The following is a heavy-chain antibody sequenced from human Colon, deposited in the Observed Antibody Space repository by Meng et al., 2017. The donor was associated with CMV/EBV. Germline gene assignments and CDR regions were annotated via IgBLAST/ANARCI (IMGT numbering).Heavy chain of an antibody. V-gene: IGHV3-23*04. CDR2: IADSGGGT. CDR3: VNRGWLES. J-gene: IGHJ5*01. D-gene: IGHD3-16*01. CDR1: GFTFSGQT. Sequence: VEAGGGFVQPGGFLSFSVVASGFTFSGQTRSWVRQAPGKGLGWVSNIADSGGGTYYAETVKGRFIISRDNSKNTLYLQMNSLRAEDTAVYYCVNRGWLESWGQGTLVTVSS.